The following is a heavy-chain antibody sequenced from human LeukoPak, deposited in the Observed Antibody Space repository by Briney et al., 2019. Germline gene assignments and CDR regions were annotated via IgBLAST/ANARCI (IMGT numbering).Heavy chain of an antibody. Sequence: GGSLRLSCAASGFTVSRNYMGWVRQAPGKGLEWVSVIYSGGSTYYADSVKGRFTISRDNSKNTLYLHMNSLRAEDTAVYYRARDVAIAAAGPEYYFHYWGQGTLVTVFS. D-gene: IGHD6-13*01. J-gene: IGHJ4*02. CDR2: IYSGGST. CDR1: GFTVSRNY. V-gene: IGHV3-66*01. CDR3: ARDVAIAAAGPEYYFHY.